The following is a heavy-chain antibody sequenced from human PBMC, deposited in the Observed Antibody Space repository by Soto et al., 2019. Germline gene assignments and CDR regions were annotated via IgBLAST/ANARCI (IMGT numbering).Heavy chain of an antibody. CDR2: ISAYNGNT. CDR1: GYTFTSYG. D-gene: IGHD3-10*01. Sequence: ASVKVSCKPSGYTFTSYGITWVRQTPGQGLEWMGWISAYNGNTNYAQKFQGRVTMTTDTSTSTAYMELRSLGSDDTAVYYCASGWFGEFVYQFDYWGQGTLVTVSS. V-gene: IGHV1-18*01. J-gene: IGHJ4*02. CDR3: ASGWFGEFVYQFDY.